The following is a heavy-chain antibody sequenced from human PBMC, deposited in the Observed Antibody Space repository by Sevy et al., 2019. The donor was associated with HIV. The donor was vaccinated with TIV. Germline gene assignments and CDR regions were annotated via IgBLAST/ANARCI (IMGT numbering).Heavy chain of an antibody. CDR1: GFTVSSNY. CDR3: ARDRIAAAGTYYYGMDV. J-gene: IGHJ6*02. CDR2: IYSGGST. D-gene: IGHD6-13*01. Sequence: GGSLRLSCAASGFTVSSNYMSWVRQAPGKGLEWVSVIYSGGSTYYADSVKGRFTISRDNSKNTLYLQMNSLRAEDTAVYYCARDRIAAAGTYYYGMDVWGQGTTVTVS. V-gene: IGHV3-53*01.